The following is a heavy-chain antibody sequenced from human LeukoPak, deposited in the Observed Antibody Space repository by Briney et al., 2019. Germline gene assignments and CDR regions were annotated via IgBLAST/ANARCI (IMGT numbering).Heavy chain of an antibody. Sequence: SETLSLTCTVSGGSISSYYWSWIRQPAGKGLEWIGRIWTDGVTSYKPSLKSRVTMSVDTSKNQFSLKLSSVTAADTAVYYCARVNSGYDLNYFDYWGQGTLVTVSS. CDR3: ARVNSGYDLNYFDY. D-gene: IGHD5-12*01. J-gene: IGHJ4*02. CDR2: IWTDGVT. V-gene: IGHV4-4*07. CDR1: GGSISSYY.